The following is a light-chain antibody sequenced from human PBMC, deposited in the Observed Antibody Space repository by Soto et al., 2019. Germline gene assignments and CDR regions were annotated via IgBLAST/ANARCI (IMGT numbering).Light chain of an antibody. CDR1: QSISSW. V-gene: IGKV1-5*03. Sequence: DIQMTQSPSTLSASVGDRVTITCRASQSISSWLAWYQQKPGKAPKLLIYTASSLESGVPSRFSGSGSGTDFPPISSRLHPDDFTSYCCQHYNNHPITFGQGTKLEIK. J-gene: IGKJ2*01. CDR3: QHYNNHPIT. CDR2: TAS.